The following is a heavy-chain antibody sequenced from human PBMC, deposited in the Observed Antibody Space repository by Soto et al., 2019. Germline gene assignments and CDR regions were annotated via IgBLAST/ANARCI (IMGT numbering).Heavy chain of an antibody. CDR2: IYPGDSDT. J-gene: IGHJ4*02. CDR1: GYSFTSYW. D-gene: IGHD6-13*01. V-gene: IGHV5-51*01. Sequence: GESLKISCKGSGYSFTSYWIGWVRQMPGKGLEWMGIIYPGDSDTRYSPSFQGQVTISADKSISTAYLQWSSLKASDTAMYYCAISTSSSWAEFDCWGQGTLVTVSS. CDR3: AISTSSSWAEFDC.